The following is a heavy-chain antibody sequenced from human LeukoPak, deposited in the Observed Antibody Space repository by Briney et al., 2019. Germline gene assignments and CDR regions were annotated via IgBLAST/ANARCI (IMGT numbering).Heavy chain of an antibody. CDR2: IYSGGST. Sequence: GGSLRLSCAASGFSVNIYYMTWVRQPPGKGLEWVSVIYSGGSTYYADSVKGRFTISRDNSKNKVSLQMYSLRAEDTAVYYCARGWVLATGAFDFWGQGTLVTVSS. J-gene: IGHJ3*01. CDR3: ARGWVLATGAFDF. D-gene: IGHD3-3*01. CDR1: GFSVNIYY. V-gene: IGHV3-53*01.